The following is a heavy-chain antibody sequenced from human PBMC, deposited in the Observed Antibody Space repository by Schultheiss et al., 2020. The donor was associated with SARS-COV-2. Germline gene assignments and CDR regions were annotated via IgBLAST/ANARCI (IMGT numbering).Heavy chain of an antibody. CDR1: GGSFSGYY. Sequence: SQTLSLTCAVYGGSFSGYYWSWIRQPPGKGLEWIGYIYYSGSTNYNPSLKSRVTISVDTSKNQFSLKLSSVTAADTAVYYCARDRNHGGMDVWGQGTTVTVSS. V-gene: IGHV4-34*01. CDR2: IYYSGST. J-gene: IGHJ6*02. D-gene: IGHD1-14*01. CDR3: ARDRNHGGMDV.